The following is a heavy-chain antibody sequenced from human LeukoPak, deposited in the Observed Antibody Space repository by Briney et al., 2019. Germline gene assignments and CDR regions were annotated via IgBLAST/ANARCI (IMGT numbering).Heavy chain of an antibody. CDR1: GFTFSSYA. J-gene: IGHJ4*02. D-gene: IGHD5-18*01. V-gene: IGHV3-64*01. Sequence: GGSLRLSCTASGFTFSSYAMHWVRQAPGKGLEYVSAISSNGGSTYYANSVKRRFTISRDNSKNTLYLQMGRLRPEDKAVYYCARGGVGLTAMVGPFDYWGQGTLVTVSS. CDR2: ISSNGGST. CDR3: ARGGVGLTAMVGPFDY.